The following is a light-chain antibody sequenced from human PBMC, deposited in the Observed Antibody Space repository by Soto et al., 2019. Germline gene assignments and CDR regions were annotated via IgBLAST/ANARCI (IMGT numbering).Light chain of an antibody. J-gene: IGKJ4*01. CDR2: WAS. Sequence: DIVMTQSPDSLAVSLGERATINCKSSQSVLYSSNNKNHLAWYQQKPGQPPKLLIYWASTRESGVPDRFSGSGSGTDFPLTISILQAEDVAVYYCQQYYSTPLTFGGGTKVEIK. V-gene: IGKV4-1*01. CDR3: QQYYSTPLT. CDR1: QSVLYSSNNKNH.